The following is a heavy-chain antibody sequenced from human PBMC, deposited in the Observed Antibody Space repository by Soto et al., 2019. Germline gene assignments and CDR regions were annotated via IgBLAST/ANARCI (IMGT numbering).Heavy chain of an antibody. CDR2: IKSKTDGGTT. D-gene: IGHD3-22*01. V-gene: IGHV3-15*01. CDR3: TIPRGPMIRP. J-gene: IGHJ5*02. Sequence: RIIQTTGKGLEWVGRIKSKTDGGTTDYAAPVKGRFTISRDDSKTTMYLQMNSLKTEDTAVYYCTIPRGPMIRPWGQGTLVTVSS.